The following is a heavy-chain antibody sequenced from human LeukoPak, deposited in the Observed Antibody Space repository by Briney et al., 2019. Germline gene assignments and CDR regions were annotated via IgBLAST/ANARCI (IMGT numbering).Heavy chain of an antibody. CDR1: GGSISSGDDY. CDR2: IYYSGNT. D-gene: IGHD3-22*01. J-gene: IGHJ4*02. CDR3: ARGSNYYYDSSGYYYGQGFFFDY. V-gene: IGHV4-30-4*01. Sequence: PSQTLSLTCTVSGGSISSGDDYWSWIRQPPGKGLEWIGYIYYSGNTYYNPSLKSRVTISVDRSKNQFSLKLTSVTAADTAVYYCARGSNYYYDSSGYYYGQGFFFDYWGQGTLVTVSS.